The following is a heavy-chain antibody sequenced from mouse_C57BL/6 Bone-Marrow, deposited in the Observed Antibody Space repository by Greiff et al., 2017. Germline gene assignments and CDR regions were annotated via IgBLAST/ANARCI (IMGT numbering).Heavy chain of an antibody. CDR2: IYPGSGST. CDR3: AVDYDGDYAMDY. V-gene: IGHV1-55*01. J-gene: IGHJ4*01. Sequence: QVHVKQPGAELVKPGASVTMSCKASGYTFTSYWITWVKQRPGQGLEWIGDIYPGSGSTNYNEKFKSKATLTVDTSSSTAYMQLSSLTSEDSAVYYCAVDYDGDYAMDYWGQGTSVTVSS. CDR1: GYTFTSYW. D-gene: IGHD2-4*01.